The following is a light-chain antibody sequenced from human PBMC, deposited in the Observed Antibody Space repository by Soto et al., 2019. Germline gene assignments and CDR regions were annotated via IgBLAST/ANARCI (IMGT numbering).Light chain of an antibody. J-gene: IGLJ2*01. V-gene: IGLV2-14*01. Sequence: QSALTQPASVSGSPGQSITVSCTGTSSDVGGYNYVSWYQQHPGNAPKLMMYEVSYRPSGISNRFSGSKSGNTASLTISGLQAEDEADYYCSSYTSSDTLVVFGGGTKLTV. CDR2: EVS. CDR3: SSYTSSDTLVV. CDR1: SSDVGGYNY.